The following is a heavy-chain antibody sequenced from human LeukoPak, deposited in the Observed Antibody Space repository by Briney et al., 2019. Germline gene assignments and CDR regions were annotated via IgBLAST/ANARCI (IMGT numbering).Heavy chain of an antibody. D-gene: IGHD4-17*01. Sequence: PGGSLRLSCAASGFTFSSYSMNWVRQAPGKGLEWVSYISSSSSTIYYADSVKGRFTISRDNAKNSLYLQMNSLRAEDTAVYYCARAHDYGDYVHQDYWGQGTLVTVSS. CDR3: ARAHDYGDYVHQDY. J-gene: IGHJ4*02. CDR2: ISSSSSTI. V-gene: IGHV3-48*01. CDR1: GFTFSSYS.